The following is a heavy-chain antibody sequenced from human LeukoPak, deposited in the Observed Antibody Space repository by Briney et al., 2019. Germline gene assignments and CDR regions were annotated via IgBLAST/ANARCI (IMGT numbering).Heavy chain of an antibody. CDR3: ARRRRGYSSGWFSESYYMDV. Sequence: PSETLSLTCAVYGGSFSGYYWSWIRQPPGKELEWIGEINHSGSTNYNPSLKSRVTISVDTSKNQFSLKLSSVTAADTAVYYCARRRRGYSSGWFSESYYMDVWGKGTTVTISS. J-gene: IGHJ6*03. CDR1: GGSFSGYY. D-gene: IGHD6-19*01. V-gene: IGHV4-34*01. CDR2: INHSGST.